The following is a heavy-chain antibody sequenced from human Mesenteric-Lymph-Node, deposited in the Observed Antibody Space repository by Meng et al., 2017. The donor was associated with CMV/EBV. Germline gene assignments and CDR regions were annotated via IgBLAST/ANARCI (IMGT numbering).Heavy chain of an antibody. J-gene: IGHJ4*02. Sequence: GESLKISCAASGFTFNTYAIHWVRQAPGKGLEAVAVTSYDGTNKYYADSVKGRFTISRDNAKNSLYLQMNSLRAEDTAVYYCARDRGLLWFGEPHGFDSWGQGTLVTVSS. CDR2: TSYDGTNK. V-gene: IGHV3-30-3*01. CDR1: GFTFNTYA. CDR3: ARDRGLLWFGEPHGFDS. D-gene: IGHD3-10*01.